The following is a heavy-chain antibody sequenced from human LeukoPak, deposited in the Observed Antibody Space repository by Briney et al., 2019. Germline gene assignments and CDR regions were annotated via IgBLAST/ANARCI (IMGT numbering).Heavy chain of an antibody. Sequence: PSQTLSLTCTVSGGSISSGDHYWSWIRQPPGKGLEWIGYIYYSGSTYYNPSLKSRVTISVDTSKNQFSLKLSSVTAADTAVYYCARGSGNSGWFDPWGQGTPVTVSS. CDR2: IYYSGST. CDR3: ARGSGNSGWFDP. CDR1: GGSISSGDHY. D-gene: IGHD4-23*01. V-gene: IGHV4-30-4*08. J-gene: IGHJ5*02.